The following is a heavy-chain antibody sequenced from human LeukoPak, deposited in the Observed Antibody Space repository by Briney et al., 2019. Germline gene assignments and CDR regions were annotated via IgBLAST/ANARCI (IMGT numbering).Heavy chain of an antibody. J-gene: IGHJ4*02. V-gene: IGHV3-64D*09. D-gene: IGHD4/OR15-4a*01. Sequence: GGSLRLSCSASGFTFSGYSMHWVRQAPGKGLEFVSAINNNGHNTYYADSVKGRFTISRDNSKSTLCLQMSGLRPEDTAVYYCVTVANVYDYWGQGTLVTVSS. CDR2: INNNGHNT. CDR3: VTVANVYDY. CDR1: GFTFSGYS.